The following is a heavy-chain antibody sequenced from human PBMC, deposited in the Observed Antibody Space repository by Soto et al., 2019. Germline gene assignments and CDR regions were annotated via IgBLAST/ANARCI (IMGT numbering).Heavy chain of an antibody. J-gene: IGHJ3*02. CDR2: IYYSGST. CDR1: GGSISSSSYY. V-gene: IGHV4-39*01. Sequence: PSETLSLTCTVSGGSISSSSYYWGWIRQPPGKGLEWIGSIYYSGSTYYNPSLKSRVTISVDTSKNQFSLKLSSVTAADTALYYCARVIVVVVAAIDAFDIWGQGTMVTVSS. CDR3: ARVIVVVVAAIDAFDI. D-gene: IGHD2-15*01.